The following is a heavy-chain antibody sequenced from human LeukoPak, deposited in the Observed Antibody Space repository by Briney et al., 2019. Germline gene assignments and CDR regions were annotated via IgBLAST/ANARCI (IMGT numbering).Heavy chain of an antibody. CDR2: ISGSGGST. V-gene: IGHV3-23*01. D-gene: IGHD3-9*01. J-gene: IGHJ4*02. CDR1: GFTFSSYG. CDR3: ARVEYFDWSRGDY. Sequence: GGSLRLSCAASGFTFSSYGMSWVRQAPGKGLEWVSAISGSGGSTYYADSVRGRFTISRDNSKNTLYLQMNSLRAEDTAVYYCARVEYFDWSRGDYWGQGTLVTVSS.